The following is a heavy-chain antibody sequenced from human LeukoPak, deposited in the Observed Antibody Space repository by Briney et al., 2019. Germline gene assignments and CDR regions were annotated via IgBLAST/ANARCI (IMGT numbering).Heavy chain of an antibody. CDR2: INSDGSST. CDR1: RFTFSTYW. J-gene: IGHJ3*02. CDR3: ARMRGYYDI. Sequence: GGSLRLSCAASRFTFSTYWMHWLRHAPGKGLVWVSRINSDGSSTGYADSVKGRFTISRDNAKNTLYLQMNSLRSEDTAVYYCARMRGYYDIWGQGTMVTVSS. D-gene: IGHD3-3*01. V-gene: IGHV3-74*01.